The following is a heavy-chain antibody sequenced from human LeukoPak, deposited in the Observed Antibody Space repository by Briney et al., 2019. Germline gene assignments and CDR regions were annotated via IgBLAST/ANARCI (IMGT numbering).Heavy chain of an antibody. Sequence: GGSLRLSCAASGFTFSSYAMSWVRQAPGKGLEWVSAISGSGGSTYYADSVKGRFTISRDNSKNTLYLQMNSLRDEDTAVYYCAKAGGWDYDILTGYYISPHFDYWGQGTLVTVSS. CDR3: AKAGGWDYDILTGYYISPHFDY. J-gene: IGHJ4*02. D-gene: IGHD3-9*01. CDR2: ISGSGGST. V-gene: IGHV3-23*01. CDR1: GFTFSSYA.